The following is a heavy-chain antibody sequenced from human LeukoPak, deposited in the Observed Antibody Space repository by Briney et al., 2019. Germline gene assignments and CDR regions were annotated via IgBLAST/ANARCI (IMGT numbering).Heavy chain of an antibody. D-gene: IGHD1-26*01. J-gene: IGHJ4*02. CDR1: GFTVSRNY. CDR3: AREGGGGATNYFDY. V-gene: IGHV3-53*01. CDR2: IYSADSA. Sequence: PGGSLRLSCAASGFTVSRNYMSWVRQAPGKGLEWVSVIYSADSAYYADSVRGRFTISRDNSKNTLYLQMNSLRADDTAVYYCAREGGGGATNYFDYWGQGTLVTVSS.